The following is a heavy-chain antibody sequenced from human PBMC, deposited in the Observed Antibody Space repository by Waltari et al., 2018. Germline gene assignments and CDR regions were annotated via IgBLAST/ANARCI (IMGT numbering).Heavy chain of an antibody. V-gene: IGHV3-73*01. CDR2: TKTKTNNYAT. CDR1: GLTFRGSA. D-gene: IGHD1-20*01. CDR3: TRLTEAWDTAFDI. J-gene: IGHJ3*02. Sequence: EVQLVESGGGLVQPGGSLKLSCTASGLTFRGSAIHWVRPASGKGLEWVGRTKTKTNNYATAYAASVKGRFTISRDDLKNTAYLQMNSLKAEDTAVYYCTRLTEAWDTAFDIWGQGTMVTVSS.